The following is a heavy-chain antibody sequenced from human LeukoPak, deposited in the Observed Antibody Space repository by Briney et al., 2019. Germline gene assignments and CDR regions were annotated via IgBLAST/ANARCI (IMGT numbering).Heavy chain of an antibody. Sequence: GGSLRLSCAASGFTFASCAKSWVRQAPGKRLESGSGISSSGGSTYYADSVKGRFTISRDNSKNTLSLQMNSLRAEDTAVYYCARDHNAIVVVINFDYWGQGTLVTVSS. CDR3: ARDHNAIVVVINFDY. V-gene: IGHV3-23*01. CDR1: GFTFASCA. D-gene: IGHD3-22*01. CDR2: ISSSGGST. J-gene: IGHJ4*02.